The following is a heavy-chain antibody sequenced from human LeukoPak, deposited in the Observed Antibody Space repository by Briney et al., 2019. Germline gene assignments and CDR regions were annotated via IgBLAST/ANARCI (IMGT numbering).Heavy chain of an antibody. D-gene: IGHD6-19*01. CDR2: IYYSGNT. CDR1: GGSISSSSYY. J-gene: IGHJ4*02. V-gene: IGHV4-39*07. CDR3: ARDVAGTVDY. Sequence: SETLSLTCTVSGGSISSSSYYWGWIRQPPGKGLEWIGSIYYSGNTYYNPSLKSRVTISVDTSRNQFSLKLSSVTAADTAVYYCARDVAGTVDYWGQGTLVTVSS.